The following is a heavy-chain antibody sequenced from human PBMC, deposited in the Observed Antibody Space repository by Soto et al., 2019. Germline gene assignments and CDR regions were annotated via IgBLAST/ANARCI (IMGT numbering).Heavy chain of an antibody. Sequence: GASVKVSCKASGYTFTSYGISWVRQAPGQGLEWMGWINPNSDTGVTNYAQNFQGWVTMTSDTSITTAYMELSSLKSDDTAVYYCARGPRKQLWVGYFDYWGQGALVTVSS. J-gene: IGHJ4*02. CDR2: INPNSDTGVT. CDR1: GYTFTSYG. D-gene: IGHD5-18*01. CDR3: ARGPRKQLWVGYFDY. V-gene: IGHV1-2*04.